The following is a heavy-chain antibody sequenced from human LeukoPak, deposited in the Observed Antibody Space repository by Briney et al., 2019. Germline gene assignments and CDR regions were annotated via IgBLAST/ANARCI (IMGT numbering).Heavy chain of an antibody. CDR1: GFTFCSYG. CDR2: IRYDGSNK. Sequence: GGSLRLSCAASGFTFCSYGMHWVRQAPGKGLEWVAFIRYDGSNKYYADSVKGRFTISRDNSKNTLYLQMNSLRAEDTAVYYCALGGVLTGYTDYWGQGTLVTVSS. V-gene: IGHV3-30*02. D-gene: IGHD3-9*01. J-gene: IGHJ4*02. CDR3: ALGGVLTGYTDY.